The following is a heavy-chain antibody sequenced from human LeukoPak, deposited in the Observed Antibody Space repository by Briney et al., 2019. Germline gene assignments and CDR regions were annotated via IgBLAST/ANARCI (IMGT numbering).Heavy chain of an antibody. Sequence: GRSLRLSCAASGFTFSSYGMHWVRQAPGKGLEWVAVISYDGSNKYYADSVKGRFTISRDNSKNTLYLQMNSLRAEDTAVYYRAKEGYYYDSSGYNYYYGMDVWGQGTMVTVSS. CDR1: GFTFSSYG. CDR2: ISYDGSNK. V-gene: IGHV3-30*18. CDR3: AKEGYYYDSSGYNYYYGMDV. D-gene: IGHD3-22*01. J-gene: IGHJ6*02.